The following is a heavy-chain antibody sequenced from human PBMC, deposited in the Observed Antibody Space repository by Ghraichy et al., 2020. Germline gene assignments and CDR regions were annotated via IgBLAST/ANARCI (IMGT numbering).Heavy chain of an antibody. Sequence: GGSLRLSCAASGFSFSSYGMHWVRQAPGKGLEWVAVIWYDGSKTYYADSVKGRFTISRDNSLYLQMNSLRAEDTAVYYCARDPGSNGRYHFDSWGQGTLVSVSS. D-gene: IGHD1-26*01. CDR3: ARDPGSNGRYHFDS. V-gene: IGHV3-33*01. J-gene: IGHJ4*02. CDR2: IWYDGSKT. CDR1: GFSFSSYG.